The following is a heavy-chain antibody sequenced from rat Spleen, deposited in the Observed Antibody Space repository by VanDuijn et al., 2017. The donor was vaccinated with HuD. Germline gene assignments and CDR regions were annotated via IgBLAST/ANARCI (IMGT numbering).Heavy chain of an antibody. CDR3: TRSYGGYTQHWFAY. Sequence: QVQLKESGPGLVQPSRTLSLTCTVSGFSLTSYGVSWVRQPPGKGLEWIAAIWSGGSTYYNSALKSRLSISRDTSKSQVLLKMNSLQIDDTAIYFCTRSYGGYTQHWFAYWGQGTLVTVSS. V-gene: IGHV2-15*01. D-gene: IGHD1-11*01. J-gene: IGHJ3*01. CDR2: IWSGGST. CDR1: GFSLTSYG.